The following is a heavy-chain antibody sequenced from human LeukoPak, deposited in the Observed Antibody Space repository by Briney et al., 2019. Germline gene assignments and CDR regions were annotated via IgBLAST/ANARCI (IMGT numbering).Heavy chain of an antibody. Sequence: GGSLRLSCAVSGSTFSIYAMTWVRQAPGKGLEWVSEISGSGGSTYYADSVKGRFTISRDNSKNTLYLQMNSLRAEDTAVYYCANFYYDNSPWGQGTLVAVSS. V-gene: IGHV3-23*01. CDR3: ANFYYDNSP. CDR1: GSTFSIYA. J-gene: IGHJ5*02. D-gene: IGHD3-22*01. CDR2: ISGSGGST.